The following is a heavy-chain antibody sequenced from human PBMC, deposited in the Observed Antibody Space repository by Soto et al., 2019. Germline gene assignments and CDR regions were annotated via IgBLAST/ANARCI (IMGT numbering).Heavy chain of an antibody. J-gene: IGHJ4*02. D-gene: IGHD6-6*01. V-gene: IGHV3-21*01. CDR3: ARDKNEYSSSSGNFDY. CDR2: ISSSSSYI. CDR1: GFTFSSYS. Sequence: GGSLRLSCAASGFTFSSYSMHWVRQAPGKGLEWVSSISSSSSYIYYADSVKGRFTISRDNAKNSLYLQMNSLRAEDTAVYYCARDKNEYSSSSGNFDYWGQGTLVTVSS.